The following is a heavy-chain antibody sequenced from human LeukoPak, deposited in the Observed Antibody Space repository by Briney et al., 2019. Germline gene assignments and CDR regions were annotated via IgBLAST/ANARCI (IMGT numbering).Heavy chain of an antibody. D-gene: IGHD3-10*01. V-gene: IGHV4-38-2*02. J-gene: IGHJ5*02. CDR3: ARVWVVRGVNGNWFDP. CDR2: IYTSGST. Sequence: SETLSLTCTVSGYSISSGYYWGWIRQPPGKGLEWIGSIYTSGSTNYNPSLKSRVTMSVDTSKNQFSLKLSSVTAADTAVYYCARVWVVRGVNGNWFDPWGQGTLVTVSS. CDR1: GYSISSGYY.